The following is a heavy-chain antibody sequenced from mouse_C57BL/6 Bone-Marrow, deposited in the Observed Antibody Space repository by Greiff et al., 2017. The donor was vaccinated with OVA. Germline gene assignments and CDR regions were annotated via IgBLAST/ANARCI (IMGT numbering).Heavy chain of an antibody. Sequence: EVQVVESGGGLVQPGGSLKLSCAASGFTFSDYYMYWVRQTPEKRLEWVAYISNGGGSTYYPDTVKGRFTISRDNAKNTLYLQISRLKSEDTAMYYCARLRWLLLHAMDYWGQGTSVTVSS. CDR3: ARLRWLLLHAMDY. V-gene: IGHV5-12*01. CDR1: GFTFSDYY. CDR2: ISNGGGST. D-gene: IGHD2-3*01. J-gene: IGHJ4*01.